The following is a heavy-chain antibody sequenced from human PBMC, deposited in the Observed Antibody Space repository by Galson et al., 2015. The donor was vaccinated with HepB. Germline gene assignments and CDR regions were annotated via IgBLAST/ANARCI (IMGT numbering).Heavy chain of an antibody. V-gene: IGHV4-59*01. CDR2: IYYSGST. J-gene: IGHJ3*02. CDR3: AKLEMADKDAFDI. CDR1: GGSISGYY. Sequence: SETLSLTCTVSGGSISGYYWSWIRQPPGKGLEWIGYIYYSGSTHYNPSLKSRVTISVDTSKNQFSLKLSSVTAADTAVYYCAKLEMADKDAFDIWGQGTMVTVSS. D-gene: IGHD5-24*01.